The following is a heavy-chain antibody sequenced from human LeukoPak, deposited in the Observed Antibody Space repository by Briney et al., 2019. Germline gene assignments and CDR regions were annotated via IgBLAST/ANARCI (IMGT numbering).Heavy chain of an antibody. CDR3: AREVLDSYGHGVIDY. V-gene: IGHV1-18*01. CDR2: INPNNGKT. J-gene: IGHJ4*02. D-gene: IGHD5-18*01. CDR1: GYTFSSYG. Sequence: ASVKVSCKASGYTFSSYGISWVRQAPGQGLQWMGWINPNNGKTNYEQKVQARVTMTTDTSTSTVYMELTSLRSDDTAVYYCAREVLDSYGHGVIDYWGQGTLVTVSS.